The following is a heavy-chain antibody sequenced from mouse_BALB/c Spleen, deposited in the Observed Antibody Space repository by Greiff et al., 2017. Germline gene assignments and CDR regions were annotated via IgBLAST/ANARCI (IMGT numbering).Heavy chain of an antibody. Sequence: QVQLQQSGAELARPGASVKMSCKASGYTFTSYTMHWVKQRPGQGLEWIGYINPSSGYTNYNQKFKDKATLTADKSSSTAYMQLSSLTSEDSAVYYCARIYYGNYTWCAYWGQGTLVTVSA. CDR2: INPSSGYT. CDR1: GYTFTSYT. CDR3: ARIYYGNYTWCAY. V-gene: IGHV1-4*01. J-gene: IGHJ3*01. D-gene: IGHD2-1*01.